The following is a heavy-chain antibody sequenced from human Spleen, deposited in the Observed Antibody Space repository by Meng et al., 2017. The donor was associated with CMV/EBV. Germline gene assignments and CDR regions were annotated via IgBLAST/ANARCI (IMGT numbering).Heavy chain of an antibody. CDR1: GGSISSSDYY. J-gene: IGHJ5*02. V-gene: IGHV4-39*07. CDR3: VRIKGRNNWFDP. Sequence: CRVSGGSISSSDYYWGWTRQPPGKGLEWIGSIYYRGRTYYNPSLKSRVTISVDTTKNQFSLKVNSVTAADTAAYYCVRIKGRNNWFDPWGQGTLVTSPQ. CDR2: IYYRGRT.